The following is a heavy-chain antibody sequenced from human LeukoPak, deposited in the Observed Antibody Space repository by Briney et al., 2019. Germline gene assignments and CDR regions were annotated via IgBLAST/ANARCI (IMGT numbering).Heavy chain of an antibody. J-gene: IGHJ4*02. V-gene: IGHV3-21*01. CDR2: ISSSSSYI. CDR1: GFTFSSYR. Sequence: GGSLRLSCVASGFTFSSYRMNWIRQAPGKGLEWVSSISSSSSYIYYADSVKGRFTISRDNAKNSLYLQMNSLRAEDTAVYYCARDSSWGRIDYWGQGTLVTVSS. D-gene: IGHD6-13*01. CDR3: ARDSSWGRIDY.